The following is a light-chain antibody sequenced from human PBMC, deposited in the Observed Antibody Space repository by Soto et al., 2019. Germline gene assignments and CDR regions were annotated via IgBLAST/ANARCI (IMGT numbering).Light chain of an antibody. CDR2: AAS. CDR1: QRISTY. CDR3: QQYNNWPRT. Sequence: DIQMTQSPSSLSASVGDRATITCRASQRISTYLNWYQQKPGKAPKLLIFAASSLQSGVPSRFSGSRSGPDFTLTISSLQSEDFAVYYCQQYNNWPRTFGQGTRLEIK. J-gene: IGKJ5*01. V-gene: IGKV1-39*01.